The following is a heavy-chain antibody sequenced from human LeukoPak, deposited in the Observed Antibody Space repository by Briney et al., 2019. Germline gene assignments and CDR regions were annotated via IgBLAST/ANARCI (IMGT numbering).Heavy chain of an antibody. CDR3: ARVGVSATNTPAFDY. CDR1: GFDFTSYV. Sequence: GGSLRLSCEVSGFDFTSYVMTWVRQAPGKGLESVSSITAGSSYIDYTPSVEGRFTISRDNSKNSLFLHMNSLRAEDTALYYCARVGVSATNTPAFDYWGQGTLVTVSS. CDR2: ITAGSSYI. D-gene: IGHD2-15*01. J-gene: IGHJ4*02. V-gene: IGHV3-21*01.